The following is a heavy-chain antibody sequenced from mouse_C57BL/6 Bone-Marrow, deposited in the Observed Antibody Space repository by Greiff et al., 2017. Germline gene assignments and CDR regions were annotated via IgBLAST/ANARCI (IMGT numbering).Heavy chain of an antibody. J-gene: IGHJ3*01. CDR2: IYPGDGDT. D-gene: IGHD2-5*01. Sequence: QVQLKQSGPELVKPGASVKISCKASGYAFSSSWMNWVKQRPGKGLEWIGRIYPGDGDTNYNGKFKGKATLTADKSSSTAYMQLSSLTSEDSAVYFCARHYSNPAWFAYWGQGTLVTVSA. CDR1: GYAFSSSW. CDR3: ARHYSNPAWFAY. V-gene: IGHV1-82*01.